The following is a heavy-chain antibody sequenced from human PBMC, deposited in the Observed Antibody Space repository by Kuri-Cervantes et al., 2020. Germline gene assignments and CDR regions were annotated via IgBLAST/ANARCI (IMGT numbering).Heavy chain of an antibody. D-gene: IGHD6-19*01. V-gene: IGHV3-33*01. Sequence: GESLKISCAASGFTFSSYGMHWVRQAPGKGLEWVAVIWYDGSNKYYADSVKGRFTISRDNSKNTLYLQMNSLRAEDTAVYYCARVRSPHVRAVAGTEMDYWGQGTLGTVSS. CDR2: IWYDGSNK. CDR1: GFTFSSYG. J-gene: IGHJ4*02. CDR3: ARVRSPHVRAVAGTEMDY.